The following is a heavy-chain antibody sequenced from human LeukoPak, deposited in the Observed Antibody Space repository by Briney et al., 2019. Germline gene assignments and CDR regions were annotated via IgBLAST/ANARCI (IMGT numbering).Heavy chain of an antibody. CDR3: AKDLGGYSYGYYFGY. J-gene: IGHJ4*02. CDR1: GFTFSSYA. V-gene: IGHV3-23*01. D-gene: IGHD5-18*01. Sequence: GGSLRLSCAASGFTFSSYAMSWVRQAPGKGLEWVSAISGSGGSTYYADSVKGRFTISRGNSKNTLYLQMNSLRAEDTAVYYCAKDLGGYSYGYYFGYWGQGTLVTVSS. CDR2: ISGSGGST.